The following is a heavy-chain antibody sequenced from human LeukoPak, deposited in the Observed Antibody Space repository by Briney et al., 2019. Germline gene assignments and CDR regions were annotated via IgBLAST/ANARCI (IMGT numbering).Heavy chain of an antibody. J-gene: IGHJ4*02. D-gene: IGHD3-10*01. CDR3: ATLFRFGEFPFDY. CDR1: GYTFTSYA. V-gene: IGHV1-3*01. Sequence: GASVKVSCKASGYTFTSYAMHWVRQAPGQRLEWMGWINAGNGNTKYSQKFQGRVTITRDTSASTAYMELSSLRSEDTAVYYCATLFRFGEFPFDYWGQGTLVTVSS. CDR2: INAGNGNT.